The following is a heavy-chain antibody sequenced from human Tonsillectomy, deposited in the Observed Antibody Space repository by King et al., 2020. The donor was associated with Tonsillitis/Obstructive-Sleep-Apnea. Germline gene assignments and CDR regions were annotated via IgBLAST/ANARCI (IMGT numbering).Heavy chain of an antibody. CDR1: GFTVSSNY. D-gene: IGHD3-10*01. J-gene: IGHJ4*02. V-gene: IGHV3-53*01. CDR3: AREAYYYGSGSYGEEYYFDY. Sequence: VQLVESGGGLIQPGGSLRLSCAASGFTVSSNYMSWVRQAPGKGLEWVSVIYSGGSTYYADSGKGRFTISRDNSKNTLYLQMNSLRAEDTAVYYCAREAYYYGSGSYGEEYYFDYWGQGTLVTVSS. CDR2: IYSGGST.